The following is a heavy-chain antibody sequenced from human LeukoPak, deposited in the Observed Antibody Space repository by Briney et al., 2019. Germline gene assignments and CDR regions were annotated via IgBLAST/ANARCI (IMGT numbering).Heavy chain of an antibody. CDR1: GFTFSNYG. J-gene: IGHJ3*02. V-gene: IGHV3-21*06. CDR3: ARGRSITLLRGVAMSDGFDI. Sequence: GGSLRLSCAASGFTFSNYGMNWVRQAPGKGLEWVSFIDTSGRYVYYGDSVKGRFTISSDNAKNLLFLQMNGLRAEDTALYYCARGRSITLLRGVAMSDGFDIWGQGAMVAVSS. D-gene: IGHD3-10*01. CDR2: IDTSGRYV.